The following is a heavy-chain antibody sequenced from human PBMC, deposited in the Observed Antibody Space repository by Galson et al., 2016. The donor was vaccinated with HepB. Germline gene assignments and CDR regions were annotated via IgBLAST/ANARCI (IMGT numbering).Heavy chain of an antibody. CDR3: ASDREYIAWDY. J-gene: IGHJ4*01. Sequence: SLRLSCAVSGFTFSTYSMNWVRQAPGKGLEWVSYISTTSGTIYYADSVKGRFTISRDNAKNSLYLQMDSLRDEDTAVYYCASDREYIAWDYWGQEPWSPSPQ. D-gene: IGHD6-6*01. CDR1: GFTFSTYS. V-gene: IGHV3-48*02. CDR2: ISTTSGTI.